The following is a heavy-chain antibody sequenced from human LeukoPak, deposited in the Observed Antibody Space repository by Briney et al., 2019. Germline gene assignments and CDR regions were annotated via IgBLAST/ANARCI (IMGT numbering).Heavy chain of an antibody. V-gene: IGHV4-34*01. CDR3: ARLRDGYNLDY. CDR1: GGSFSGYY. CDR2: INHSGST. D-gene: IGHD5-24*01. Sequence: SETLSLTCAVYGGSFSGYYWSWIRQPPGKGLEWIGEINHSGSTNYNPSLKSRVTISVDTSKNQFSLKLSSVTAADMAVYYCARLRDGYNLDYWGQGTLVTVSS. J-gene: IGHJ4*02.